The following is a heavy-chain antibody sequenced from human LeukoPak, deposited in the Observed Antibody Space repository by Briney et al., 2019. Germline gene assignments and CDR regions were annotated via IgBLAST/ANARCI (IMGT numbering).Heavy chain of an antibody. CDR1: GFSVSTYY. CDR2: ISNEGRT. V-gene: IGHV3-53*01. D-gene: IGHD6-19*01. CDR3: AADKTTSGWYELDY. Sequence: GGSLRLSCAASGFSVSTYYMTWVRQAPGNGLESVSVISNEGRTYYADSVKGRFTISSDDSKNMFFLQMNNLKAEDTALYYCAADKTTSGWYELDYWGQGTLVTVSS. J-gene: IGHJ4*02.